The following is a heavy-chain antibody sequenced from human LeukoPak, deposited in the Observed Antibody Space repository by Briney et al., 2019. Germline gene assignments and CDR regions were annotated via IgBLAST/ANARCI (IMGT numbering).Heavy chain of an antibody. CDR2: VSGSGGST. Sequence: GSLRLSCVVSGVTLANYGMSWVRQAPGKGLEWVAGVSGSGGSTNYADSVKGRFTISRDNPKNTLYLQMNSLRAEDTAVYFCAKRGVVIRVILVGFHKEAYYFDSWGQGALVTVSS. J-gene: IGHJ4*02. CDR3: AKRGVVIRVILVGFHKEAYYFDS. V-gene: IGHV3-23*01. D-gene: IGHD3-22*01. CDR1: GVTLANYG.